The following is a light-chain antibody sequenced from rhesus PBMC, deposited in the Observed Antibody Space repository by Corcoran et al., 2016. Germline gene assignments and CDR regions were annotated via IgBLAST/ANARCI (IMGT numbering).Light chain of an antibody. CDR1: QSLLHSNGYTY. V-gene: IGKV2-78*01. Sequence: DIVMTQTPLSLSVTPGEPASISCRSSQSLLHSNGYTYLHWYFQKPGQSPQLLIYEVSNRALGVPDRFSGSGSGTDFTLKISRVEAEDGGVYYCEQTLQTPFTFGPGTKLDIK. CDR2: EVS. CDR3: EQTLQTPFT. J-gene: IGKJ3*01.